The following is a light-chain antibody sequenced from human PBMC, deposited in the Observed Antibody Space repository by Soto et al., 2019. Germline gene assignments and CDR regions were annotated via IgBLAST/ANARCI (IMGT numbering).Light chain of an antibody. CDR3: QSYDSSLNGWV. J-gene: IGLJ3*02. Sequence: QSVLRQPPSVSGAPGQRVTISCTGSSSNIGAGYDVHWYQQLPGTAPKLLIYGNNNRPSGVPDRFSGSKSGTSASLAITGLQAEDEADYYCQSYDSSLNGWVFGGGTKLTVL. CDR2: GNN. CDR1: SSNIGAGYD. V-gene: IGLV1-40*01.